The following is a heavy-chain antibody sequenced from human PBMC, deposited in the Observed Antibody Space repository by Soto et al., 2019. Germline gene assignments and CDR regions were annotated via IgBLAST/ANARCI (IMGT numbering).Heavy chain of an antibody. CDR2: VSGVGITT. V-gene: IGHV3-23*01. CDR3: AKVSSTAVAGTYAFDI. CDR1: GFTFGTNV. Sequence: EVQLLESGGGLVQPGGSLRLSCAASGFTFGTNVMSWVRQAPGKGLEWVSGVSGVGITTYYADFVKGRFTISRDNSKNTLYLQMSSLRAEDTAVYYWAKVSSTAVAGTYAFDIWVQGTMVIVSS. D-gene: IGHD6-19*01. J-gene: IGHJ3*02.